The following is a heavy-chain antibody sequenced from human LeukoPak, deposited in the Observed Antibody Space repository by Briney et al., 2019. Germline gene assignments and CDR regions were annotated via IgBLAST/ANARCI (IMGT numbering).Heavy chain of an antibody. D-gene: IGHD6-19*01. J-gene: IGHJ4*02. CDR1: GGSISSYY. Sequence: PSETLSLTCTVSGGSISSYYWTWIRQSAGKGLEWIGRMYTSGRTKYSPSFESRVTMSGDASKNQFSLRLNSVTAADTAIYYCARIYSRGWSLDYWGPGTLVTVSS. CDR3: ARIYSRGWSLDY. CDR2: MYTSGRT. V-gene: IGHV4-4*07.